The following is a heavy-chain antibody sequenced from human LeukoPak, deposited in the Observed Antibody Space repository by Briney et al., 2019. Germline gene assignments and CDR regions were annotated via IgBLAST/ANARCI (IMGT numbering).Heavy chain of an antibody. CDR3: AREVTTVIYYYYYGMDV. V-gene: IGHV1-69*13. J-gene: IGHJ6*02. Sequence: ATVNVSRMASGWTFSSYAMSWVRHAPGQGLEWMVGIIPIFGTANYAQKFQGRVTITADESTSTAYMELSSLRSEDTAVYYCAREVTTVIYYYYYGMDVWGQGTTVTVSS. D-gene: IGHD4-17*01. CDR1: GWTFSSYA. CDR2: IIPIFGTA.